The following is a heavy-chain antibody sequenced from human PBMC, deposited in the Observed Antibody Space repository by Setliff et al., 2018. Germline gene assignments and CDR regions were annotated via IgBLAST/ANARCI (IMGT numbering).Heavy chain of an antibody. CDR2: IYYSGST. CDR1: GGSISSHY. J-gene: IGHJ6*03. CDR3: ARGQAGNYYYYMDV. V-gene: IGHV4-59*11. Sequence: PSETLSLTCTVSGGSISSHYWSWIRQPPGKGLEWIGYIYYSGSTNYNPSLKSRVTISVDTSKNQFSLKLSSVTAADTAVYYCARGQAGNYYYYMDVWGKGTTVTVSS.